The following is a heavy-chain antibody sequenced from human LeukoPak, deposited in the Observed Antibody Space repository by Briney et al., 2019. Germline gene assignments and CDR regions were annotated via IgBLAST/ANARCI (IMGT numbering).Heavy chain of an antibody. CDR2: TYYRSKWYN. CDR3: ARAVGSGSFQTYYYYMDV. CDR1: GDSVSINSAG. V-gene: IGHV6-1*01. D-gene: IGHD3-10*01. Sequence: SRTLSLTFAISGDSVSINSAGWNWIRQSPSRGVEWLGRTYYRSKWYNDYAVDVKSRITMNPDTTKKEFYRELNSVTPEDTAVYYCARAVGSGSFQTYYYYMDVWGKGTTVTISS. J-gene: IGHJ6*03.